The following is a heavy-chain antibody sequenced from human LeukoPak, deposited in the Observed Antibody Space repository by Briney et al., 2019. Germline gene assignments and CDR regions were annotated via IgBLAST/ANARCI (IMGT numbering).Heavy chain of an antibody. V-gene: IGHV4-4*09. Sequence: SETLSLTCTVSGGPIDSYYWSWIRLPPGKGQEWIGYIYPSGGTHYNPSLLSRVSMSVDTSKNQFSLKVRSATAADTAVYFCARRIVAGATNSHWFDPWGQGTLVTVSS. J-gene: IGHJ5*02. D-gene: IGHD2-21*01. CDR3: ARRIVAGATNSHWFDP. CDR2: IYPSGGT. CDR1: GGPIDSYY.